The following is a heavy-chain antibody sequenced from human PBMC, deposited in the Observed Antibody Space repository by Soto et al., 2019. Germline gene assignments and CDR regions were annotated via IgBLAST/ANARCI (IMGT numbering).Heavy chain of an antibody. CDR3: ARGGSSDWQVAFDF. Sequence: SETLSLTCAVYGGSFSGYFWNWIRQTPGRGLEWIGKVNHNGRNNYNPSLKSRVTISLDMSKNQISLKLTSVTAADTAVYYCARGGSSDWQVAFDFWGQGTMVTVSS. V-gene: IGHV4-34*01. J-gene: IGHJ3*01. CDR1: GGSFSGYF. CDR2: VNHNGRN. D-gene: IGHD6-19*01.